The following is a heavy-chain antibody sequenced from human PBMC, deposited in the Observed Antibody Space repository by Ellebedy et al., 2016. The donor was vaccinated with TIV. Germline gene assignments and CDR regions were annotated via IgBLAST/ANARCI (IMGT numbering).Heavy chain of an antibody. CDR1: GFTFSSYA. J-gene: IGHJ4*02. D-gene: IGHD2-2*01. CDR3: AKEGLVVPAASLDY. V-gene: IGHV3-23*01. CDR2: ISGSGGST. Sequence: GESLKISXAASGFTFSSYAMSWVRQAPGKGLEWVSGISGSGGSTYYADSVKGRFTISRDNSKNTLYLQMNSLRAEDTAVYYCAKEGLVVPAASLDYWGQGTLVIVSS.